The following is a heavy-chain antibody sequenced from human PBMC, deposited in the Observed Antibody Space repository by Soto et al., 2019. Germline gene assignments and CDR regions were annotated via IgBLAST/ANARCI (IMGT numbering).Heavy chain of an antibody. CDR3: ARLLTVGPFDY. CDR1: GGSISSSLYY. CDR2: IFYSGDT. V-gene: IGHV4-39*01. D-gene: IGHD1-26*01. J-gene: IGHJ4*02. Sequence: QLQLQESGPGLVKPSETLSLTCTVSGGSISSSLYYWGWIRQPPGKGLEWIGSIFYSGDTYYNPSLKSRVTISVDTSNNQFSLNLGSVTAADTAVYYCARLLTVGPFDYWGQGTLVTVSS.